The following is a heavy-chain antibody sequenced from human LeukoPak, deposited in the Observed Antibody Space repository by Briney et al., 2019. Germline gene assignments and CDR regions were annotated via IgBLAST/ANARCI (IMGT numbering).Heavy chain of an antibody. CDR3: SKVSGGSQTFDY. D-gene: IGHD2-15*01. CDR1: GFTVSSNY. CDR2: IYSGGST. V-gene: IGHV3-53*01. Sequence: GGSLRLSCAASGFTVSSNYMSWVRQAPGKGLEWVSVIYSGGSTYYADSVKGRFTISRDNSKNTLYLQMNSLRAEDTAVYYCSKVSGGSQTFDYWGQGTLVTVSS. J-gene: IGHJ4*02.